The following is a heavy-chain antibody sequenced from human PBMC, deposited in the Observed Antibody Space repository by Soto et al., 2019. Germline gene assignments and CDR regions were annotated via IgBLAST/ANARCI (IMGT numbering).Heavy chain of an antibody. J-gene: IGHJ6*02. D-gene: IGHD2-2*01. CDR1: GGTFSSNP. CDR2: IIPIFNTP. Sequence: QVHLVQSEAEVKRPGSSVTVSCKTSGGTFSSNPISWVRQAPGQGLEWIGGIIPIFNTPNYAQSFQDRVTIAADRSTNTAYMELTSLRADDTAVYYCARDQSAVKRRESFSYHNMDVWGQGTAVTVFS. CDR3: ARDQSAVKRRESFSYHNMDV. V-gene: IGHV1-69*06.